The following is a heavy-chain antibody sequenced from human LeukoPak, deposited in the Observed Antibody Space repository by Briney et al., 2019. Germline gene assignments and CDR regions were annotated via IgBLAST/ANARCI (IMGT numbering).Heavy chain of an antibody. D-gene: IGHD3-22*01. Sequence: GESLKISCKGSGYSFTSYWIGWVRQPPGKGLEWMGIIYPGDSDTRYSSSFQGQVTISVDKSISTAYLQWNTLKASDTAMYYCARTDGSGSTLSFDMWGQGTMVTVSS. J-gene: IGHJ3*02. CDR3: ARTDGSGSTLSFDM. CDR2: IYPGDSDT. CDR1: GYSFTSYW. V-gene: IGHV5-51*01.